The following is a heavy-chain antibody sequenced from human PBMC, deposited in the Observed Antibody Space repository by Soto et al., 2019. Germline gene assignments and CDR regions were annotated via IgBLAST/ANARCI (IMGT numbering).Heavy chain of an antibody. Sequence: ASVKVSCKASGFTFTSSAVQWVRQARGQRLEWIGWIVVGSGNTNYAQKFQERVTITRDMSTSTAYMELSSLRSEDTAVYYCAAIAPPHYYDSSGSDAFDIWGQGTMVTVSS. D-gene: IGHD3-22*01. CDR2: IVVGSGNT. J-gene: IGHJ3*02. V-gene: IGHV1-58*01. CDR3: AAIAPPHYYDSSGSDAFDI. CDR1: GFTFTSSA.